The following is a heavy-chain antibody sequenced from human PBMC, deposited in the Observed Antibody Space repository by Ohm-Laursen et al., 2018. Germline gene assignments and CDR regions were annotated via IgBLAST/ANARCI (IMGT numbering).Heavy chain of an antibody. CDR3: ATAYRSGWYYFDS. CDR2: FNPEDGVT. V-gene: IGHV1-24*01. D-gene: IGHD6-19*01. Sequence: VKVSCKVSGYTLTELSMHWVRQAPGKRLEWMGGFNPEDGVTIYSPKFQGRVTMTEDTSTDTAYMELSSLRSEDTAVYYCATAYRSGWYYFDSWGQGTLVTVSS. CDR1: GYTLTELS. J-gene: IGHJ4*02.